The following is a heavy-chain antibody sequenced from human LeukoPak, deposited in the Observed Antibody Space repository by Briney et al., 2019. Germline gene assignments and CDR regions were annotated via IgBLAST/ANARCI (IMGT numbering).Heavy chain of an antibody. Sequence: PGGSLRLSCAASGFTFSSYWMSWVRQAPGKGLEWLTNIKQDGSEKYYVDSVKGRFTISRDNAKNSLYLQMNSLRAEDTAVYYCARDQGRADCSSTSCPLWFGPWGQGTLVTVSS. V-gene: IGHV3-7*01. CDR2: IKQDGSEK. CDR3: ARDQGRADCSSTSCPLWFGP. J-gene: IGHJ5*02. D-gene: IGHD2-2*01. CDR1: GFTFSSYW.